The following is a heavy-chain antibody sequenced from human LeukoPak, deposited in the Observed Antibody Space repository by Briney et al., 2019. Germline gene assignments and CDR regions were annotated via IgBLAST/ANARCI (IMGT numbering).Heavy chain of an antibody. CDR1: GGTFSSYA. V-gene: IGHV1-69*05. CDR2: IIPIFGTA. D-gene: IGHD2-15*01. Sequence: ASVKVSRKASGGTFSSYAISWVRQAPGQGLEWMGRIIPIFGTANYAQKFQGRVTITTDESTSTAYMELSSLRSEDTAVYYCARDPEVGYCSGGSCYGQGYWGQGTLVTVSS. J-gene: IGHJ4*02. CDR3: ARDPEVGYCSGGSCYGQGY.